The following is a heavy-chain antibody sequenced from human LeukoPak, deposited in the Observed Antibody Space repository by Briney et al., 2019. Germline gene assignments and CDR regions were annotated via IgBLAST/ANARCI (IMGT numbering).Heavy chain of an antibody. J-gene: IGHJ4*02. CDR1: GGSISSGGYY. V-gene: IGHV4-31*03. Sequence: PSQTLSLTCTVSGGSISSGGYYWSWIRQHPGKGLGWIGYIYYSGSTYYNPSLKSRVTISVDTSKNQFSLKLSSVTAADTAVYYCARDSLYYDSSGGYFDYWGQGTLVTVSS. D-gene: IGHD3-22*01. CDR3: ARDSLYYDSSGGYFDY. CDR2: IYYSGST.